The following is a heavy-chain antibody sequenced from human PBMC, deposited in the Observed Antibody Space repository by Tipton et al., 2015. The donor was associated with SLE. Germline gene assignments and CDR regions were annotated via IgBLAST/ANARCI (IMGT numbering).Heavy chain of an antibody. Sequence: LRLSCAVYGGSFSGYYWGWIRQPPGKGLEWIGSIYHSGSTYYNPSLKSRVTISVDTSKNQFSLKLSSVTAADTAVYYCASGVEGGGFDYWGQGTLVTVSS. CDR1: GGSFSGYY. D-gene: IGHD1-1*01. V-gene: IGHV4-38-2*01. J-gene: IGHJ4*02. CDR2: IYHSGST. CDR3: ASGVEGGGFDY.